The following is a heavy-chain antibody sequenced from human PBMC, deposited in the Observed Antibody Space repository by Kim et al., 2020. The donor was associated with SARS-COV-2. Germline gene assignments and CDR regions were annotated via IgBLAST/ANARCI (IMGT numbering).Heavy chain of an antibody. CDR2: ISSSSSYI. CDR1: GFTFSSYS. D-gene: IGHD5-12*01. Sequence: GGSLRLSCAASGFTFSSYSMNWVRQAPGKGLEWVSSISSSSSYIYYADSVKGRFTISSDNAKNSLYLQMNSLRAEDTAVYYCASGKTGRGYSGLTGSWGDYWGQGTLVTVSS. CDR3: ASGKTGRGYSGLTGSWGDY. J-gene: IGHJ4*02. V-gene: IGHV3-21*01.